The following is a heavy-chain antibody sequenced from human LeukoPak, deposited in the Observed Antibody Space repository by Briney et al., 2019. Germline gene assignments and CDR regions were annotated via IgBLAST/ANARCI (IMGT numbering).Heavy chain of an antibody. J-gene: IGHJ4*02. V-gene: IGHV3-30*18. CDR1: GFTFSSYG. CDR2: ISYDGSNK. CDR3: AKDAELDGGGVFDY. Sequence: PGGSLRLSCAASGFTFSSYGMHWVRQAPGKGLEWVAVISYDGSNKYYADSVKGRFTISRDNSKNTLYLQMNSLRAEDTAVYYCAKDAELDGGGVFDYWGQGTLVTVSS. D-gene: IGHD2-8*02.